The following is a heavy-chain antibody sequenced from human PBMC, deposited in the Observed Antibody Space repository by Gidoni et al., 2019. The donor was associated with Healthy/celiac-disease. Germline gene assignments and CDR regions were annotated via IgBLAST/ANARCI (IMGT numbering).Heavy chain of an antibody. V-gene: IGHV4-34*01. CDR2: INHSGST. J-gene: IGHJ6*02. D-gene: IGHD2-15*01. CDR1: GGSFSGYY. CDR3: AGGIVVAAKGGLFYYYYYYGMDV. Sequence: QVQLQQWGAGLLKPSETLSLTCAVYGGSFSGYYCSWTRQPPGKGLEWIGEINHSGSTNYNPSLKSRVTISVDTSKNQFSLKLSSVTAADTAVYYCAGGIVVAAKGGLFYYYYYYGMDVWGQGTTVTVSS.